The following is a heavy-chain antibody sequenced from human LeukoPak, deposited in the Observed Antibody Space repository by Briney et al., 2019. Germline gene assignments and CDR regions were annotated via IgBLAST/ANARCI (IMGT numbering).Heavy chain of an antibody. D-gene: IGHD2-2*01. J-gene: IGHJ6*02. Sequence: SETLSLTCAVYGGSFSGYYWSWIRQPPGKGLEWIGEINHSGSTNYNPSLKSRVTISVDTSKNQFSLKLSSVTAADTAVYYCARGVTSYAEGDYYYYYGMDVWGQGTTVTVSS. CDR2: INHSGST. V-gene: IGHV4-34*01. CDR3: ARGVTSYAEGDYYYYYGMDV. CDR1: GGSFSGYY.